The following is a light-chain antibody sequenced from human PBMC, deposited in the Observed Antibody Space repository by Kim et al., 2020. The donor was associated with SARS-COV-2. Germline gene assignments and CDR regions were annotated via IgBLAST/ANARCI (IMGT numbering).Light chain of an antibody. J-gene: IGKJ1*01. CDR3: HHYGSAPQT. CDR1: QSVVSRY. Sequence: SPGERAALACRASQSVVSRYLAWHQQKPGQAPRLLIYGASRRATGIPDRFSGSGSGTDFTLTISRLEPEDSAVYYCHHYGSAPQTFGQGTKVEIK. V-gene: IGKV3-20*01. CDR2: GAS.